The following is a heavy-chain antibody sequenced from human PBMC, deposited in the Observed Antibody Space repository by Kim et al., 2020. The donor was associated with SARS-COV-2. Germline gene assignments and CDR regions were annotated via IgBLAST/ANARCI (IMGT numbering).Heavy chain of an antibody. D-gene: IGHD3-10*01. J-gene: IGHJ6*02. CDR2: IYYSGST. CDR3: ARDRGTMVRGPWGMDV. V-gene: IGHV4-59*01. CDR1: GGSISSYY. Sequence: SETLSLTCTVSGGSISSYYWSWIRQPPGKGLEWIGYIYYSGSTNYNPSLKSRVTISVDTSKNQFSLKLSSVTAADTAVYYCARDRGTMVRGPWGMDVWGQGTTVTVSS.